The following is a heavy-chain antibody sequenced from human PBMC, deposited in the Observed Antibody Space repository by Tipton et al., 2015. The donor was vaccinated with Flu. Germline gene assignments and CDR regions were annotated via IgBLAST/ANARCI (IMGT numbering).Heavy chain of an antibody. D-gene: IGHD5-24*01. CDR3: ARGLRDGYNPHDAFDI. J-gene: IGHJ3*02. CDR1: GGSFSGYY. CDR2: INHSGST. V-gene: IGHV4-34*01. Sequence: LRLSCAVYGGSFSGYYWSWIRQPPGKGLEWIGEINHSGSTNYNPSLKSRVTISVDTSKNQFSLKLSSVTAADTAVYYCARGLRDGYNPHDAFDIWGQGTMVTVSS.